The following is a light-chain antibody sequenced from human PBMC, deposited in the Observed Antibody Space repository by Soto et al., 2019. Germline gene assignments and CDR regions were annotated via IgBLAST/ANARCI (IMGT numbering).Light chain of an antibody. CDR1: SSNIGSYT. J-gene: IGLJ2*01. CDR3: AAWDGSLNGVV. Sequence: QSVLTQTPSASGTPGQRVTISCSGSSSNIGSYTVNWYQQLPGTAPKLLIYSNNQRPSGVPDRFSGSKSGTSASLAISGLQSEDEADYYCAAWDGSLNGVVFGGGTKLTVL. V-gene: IGLV1-44*01. CDR2: SNN.